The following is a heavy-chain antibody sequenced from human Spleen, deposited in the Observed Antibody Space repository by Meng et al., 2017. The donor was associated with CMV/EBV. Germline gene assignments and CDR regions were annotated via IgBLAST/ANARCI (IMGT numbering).Heavy chain of an antibody. CDR3: TTDSYSSWRNYYYYGMDV. Sequence: GESLKISCAASGFTFSSYSMNWVRQAPGKGLEWVGRIRSKTDGGTTDYAAPVKGRFTISRDDSKNTLYLQMNSLKTEDTAVYYCTTDSYSSWRNYYYYGMDVWGQGTTVTVSS. V-gene: IGHV3-15*01. CDR2: IRSKTDGGTT. D-gene: IGHD6-13*01. CDR1: GFTFSSYS. J-gene: IGHJ6*02.